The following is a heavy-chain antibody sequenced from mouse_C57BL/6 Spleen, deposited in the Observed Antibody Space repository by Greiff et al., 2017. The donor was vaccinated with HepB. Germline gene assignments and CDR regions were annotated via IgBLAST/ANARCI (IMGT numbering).Heavy chain of an antibody. J-gene: IGHJ2*01. CDR1: GYTFTSYW. CDR3: ARPFYYGSTYFDY. D-gene: IGHD1-1*01. V-gene: IGHV1-53*01. CDR2: INPSNGGT. Sequence: QVQLKQPGTELVKPGASVKLSCKASGYTFTSYWMHWVKQRPGQGLEWIGNINPSNGGTNYNEKFKTKATLTVDKSSSTAYMQLSSLTSEDSAVYYCARPFYYGSTYFDYWGQGTTLTVSS.